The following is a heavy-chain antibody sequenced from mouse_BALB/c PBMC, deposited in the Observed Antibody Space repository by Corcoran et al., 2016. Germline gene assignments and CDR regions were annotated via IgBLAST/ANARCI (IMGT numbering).Heavy chain of an antibody. CDR3: ARGALLRYFDY. CDR2: INPYNGAT. CDR1: GYSITGYY. V-gene: IGHV1-18*01. D-gene: IGHD1-1*01. J-gene: IGHJ2*01. Sequence: EVQLQQSGPEQVKPGASVKIACKASGYSITGYYRHWVKQSHVKSLEWIGRINPYNGATSYNQNFKDKASLTVDKSSSTAYMELHSLTSEDSAVYYCARGALLRYFDYWGQGTTLTVSS.